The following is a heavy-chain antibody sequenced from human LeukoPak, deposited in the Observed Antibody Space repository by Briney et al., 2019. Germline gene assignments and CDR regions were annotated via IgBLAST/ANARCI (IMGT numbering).Heavy chain of an antibody. D-gene: IGHD3-3*01. CDR3: ARGSIFGGPYYYYMDV. CDR2: IYTSGST. V-gene: IGHV4-4*07. CDR1: GGSISSYY. Sequence: SETLSLTCTVSGGSISSYYWSWIRQPAGKGLEWIGRIYTSGSTNYNPSLKSRVTMSVDTSKNQFSLKLSSVTAADTAVYYCARGSIFGGPYYYYMDVWGKGTTVTVSS. J-gene: IGHJ6*03.